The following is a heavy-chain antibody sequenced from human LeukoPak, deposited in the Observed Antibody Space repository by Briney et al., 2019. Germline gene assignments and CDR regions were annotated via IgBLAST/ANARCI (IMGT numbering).Heavy chain of an antibody. CDR2: INPNSGGT. D-gene: IGHD6-13*01. CDR1: GYTFTGYY. J-gene: IGHJ5*02. V-gene: IGHV1-2*02. Sequence: ASVKVTCKASGYTFTGYYMHWVRQAPGQGLEWMGWINPNSGGTNYAQKFQGRVTMTRDTSISTAYMELSRLRSDDTAVYYCAREPIAAGGSFDPWGQGTLVTVSS. CDR3: AREPIAAGGSFDP.